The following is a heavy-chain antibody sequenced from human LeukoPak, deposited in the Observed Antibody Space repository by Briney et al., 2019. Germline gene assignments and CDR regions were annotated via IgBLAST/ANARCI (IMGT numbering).Heavy chain of an antibody. CDR1: GGFITSSGSY. V-gene: IGHV4-39*01. Sequence: PSETLSLTCTVSGGFITSSGSYWGWIRQPPGKGLEWIGSMYHSGSTYYNPSLKSRVTISVDTSKNQFSLKLSSVTAADTAVYYCARQHTRGAVVPLVYSWGQAAMVSVSS. CDR3: ARQHTRGAVVPLVYS. CDR2: MYHSGST. J-gene: IGHJ4*02. D-gene: IGHD4-23*01.